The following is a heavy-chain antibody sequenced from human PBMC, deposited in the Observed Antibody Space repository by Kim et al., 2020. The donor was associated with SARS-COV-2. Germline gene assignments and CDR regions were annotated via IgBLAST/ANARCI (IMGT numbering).Heavy chain of an antibody. Sequence: ASVKVSCKASGYTFTGYDMHWVRQAPGQGLEWMGWINPNSGGRNYAQKFQGRVTMTRDTSISTAYMELSRLRSDDTAVYYCARDRQQLDPFDYWGQGTLVTVSS. V-gene: IGHV1-2*02. D-gene: IGHD1-1*01. J-gene: IGHJ4*02. CDR3: ARDRQQLDPFDY. CDR2: INPNSGGR. CDR1: GYTFTGYD.